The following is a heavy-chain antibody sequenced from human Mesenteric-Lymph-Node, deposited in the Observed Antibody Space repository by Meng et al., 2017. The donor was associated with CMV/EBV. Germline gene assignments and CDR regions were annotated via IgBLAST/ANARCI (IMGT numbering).Heavy chain of an antibody. CDR1: GEVCFRNNAA. V-gene: IGHV6-1*01. D-gene: IGHD3-16*01. CDR3: AYFGDLPPLW. CDR2: TYYRSESYN. Sequence: QIKLQQSGPGMEKSSQTLSVTCTLSGEVCFRNNAAWNVIRQSPSEGLAWLGRTYYRSESYNDYAVSVKSRISVNLDTSKNQLSLHLNFVTPEDTAVYSCAYFGDLPPLWWGQGTLVTVSS. J-gene: IGHJ4*02.